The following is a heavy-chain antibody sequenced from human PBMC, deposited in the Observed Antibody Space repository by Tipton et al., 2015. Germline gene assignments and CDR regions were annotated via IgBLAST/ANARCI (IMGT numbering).Heavy chain of an antibody. V-gene: IGHV4-59*12. Sequence: TLSLTCTVSSDSISKYYWSWIRQPPGKELEWIGYIQYSGSTNYNPSLKSRVTISVDTSKTQFSLNLKSVTAADTAVYYCARRCGADCYWGYYFDHWGQGTLVNVSS. CDR1: SDSISKYY. D-gene: IGHD2-21*01. CDR3: ARRCGADCYWGYYFDH. J-gene: IGHJ4*02. CDR2: IQYSGST.